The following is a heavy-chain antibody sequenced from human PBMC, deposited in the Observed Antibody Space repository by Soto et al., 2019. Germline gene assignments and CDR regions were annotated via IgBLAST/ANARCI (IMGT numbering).Heavy chain of an antibody. Sequence: GGSLRLSCAASGFTFSSYWMHWVRQAPGKGLVWVSRIINDGSTTSYADSVKGRFTISRDNAKNTLYLQMNSLRAEDTAMYYCARDNIGSSSGMDVWGQGTTVTVSS. V-gene: IGHV3-74*01. CDR1: GFTFSSYW. J-gene: IGHJ6*02. D-gene: IGHD5-12*01. CDR3: ARDNIGSSSGMDV. CDR2: IINDGSTT.